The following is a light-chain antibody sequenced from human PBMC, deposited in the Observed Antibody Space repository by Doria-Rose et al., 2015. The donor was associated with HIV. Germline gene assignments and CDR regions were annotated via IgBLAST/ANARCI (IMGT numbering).Light chain of an antibody. CDR2: DGS. V-gene: IGKV3-20*01. CDR3: HQYGTSWT. CDR1: QSFSSTY. Sequence: TQSPGTLSLSPGERTTLSCRASQSFSSTYLAWYQQKPGQAPSLLIYDGSTRATGIPDRFSASGSGTDFTLTINRLEPENFALYYCHQYGTSWTFGQGTKVEI. J-gene: IGKJ1*01.